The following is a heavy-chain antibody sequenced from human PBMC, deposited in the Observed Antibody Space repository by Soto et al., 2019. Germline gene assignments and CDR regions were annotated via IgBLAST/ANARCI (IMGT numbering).Heavy chain of an antibody. CDR1: GFSFSSYA. V-gene: IGHV3-23*01. J-gene: IGHJ6*03. CDR2: ISGSGGSA. D-gene: IGHD3-16*01. Sequence: EVQLLESGGGLVQPGGSLRLSCAASGFSFSSYAMSWVRQAPGKGLEWVSAISGSGGSAYYADSVKGRFTFSRDNSKDTLYLQMTSLRDEDTAVYYCAKQGADQGYVDVWGKGTTVTVSS. CDR3: AKQGADQGYVDV.